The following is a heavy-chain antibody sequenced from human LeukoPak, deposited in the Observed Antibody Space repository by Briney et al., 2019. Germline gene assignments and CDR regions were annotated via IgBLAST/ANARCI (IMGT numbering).Heavy chain of an antibody. CDR1: GYTLTELS. J-gene: IGHJ6*03. D-gene: IGHD3-9*01. Sequence: ASVKVSCKVSGYTLTELSMHWVRQAPGKGLEWMGGFDPEDGETIYAQKFQGRVTMTEDTSTDTAYMELSSLSSEDTAVYYCARDPSISGYYYMDVWGKGTTVTISS. CDR2: FDPEDGET. CDR3: ARDPSISGYYYMDV. V-gene: IGHV1-24*01.